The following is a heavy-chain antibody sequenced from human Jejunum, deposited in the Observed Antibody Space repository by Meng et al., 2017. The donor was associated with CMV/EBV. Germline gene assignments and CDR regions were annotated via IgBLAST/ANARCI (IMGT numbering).Heavy chain of an antibody. CDR2: ISGSGTTI. J-gene: IGHJ3*02. CDR3: ARDIRHGGSDI. V-gene: IGHV3-11*01. D-gene: IGHD3-10*01. Sequence: CVAAGFRLVDYMSWIRQATGKGLEWVAYISGSGTTIYYADYVKGRFTVSRDNAKSSLYLQMNSLRAEDTAVYYCARDIRHGGSDIWGQGAMVTVSS. CDR1: GFRLVDY.